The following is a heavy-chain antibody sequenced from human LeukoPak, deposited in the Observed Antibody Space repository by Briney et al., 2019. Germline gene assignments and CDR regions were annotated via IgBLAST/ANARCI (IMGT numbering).Heavy chain of an antibody. CDR3: AKGAVAGNYYYYGMDV. J-gene: IGHJ6*02. D-gene: IGHD6-19*01. Sequence: GGSLRLSCAASGFTFSSYAMSWVRQAPGKGLEWVSGISGGGGGTYNADSVKGRFTFSRDNSRNTLYLQMNSLTAEDTAVYYCAKGAVAGNYYYYGMDVWGQGTTVTVSS. CDR1: GFTFSSYA. CDR2: ISGGGGGT. V-gene: IGHV3-23*01.